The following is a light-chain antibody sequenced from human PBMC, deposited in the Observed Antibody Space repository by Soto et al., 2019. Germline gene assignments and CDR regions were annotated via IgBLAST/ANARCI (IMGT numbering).Light chain of an antibody. CDR2: EVR. Sequence: QSALTQPASVSGSPGQSITIACTGTNRDVGSYNLGSWYQQRPGEAPKLIISEVRNRPSGISYRFSGSKSGHTASLIISGLQADDEADYDRSSYTTSSYLVFGGGTKLTVL. CDR1: NRDVGSYNL. V-gene: IGLV2-14*01. CDR3: SSYTTSSYLV. J-gene: IGLJ3*02.